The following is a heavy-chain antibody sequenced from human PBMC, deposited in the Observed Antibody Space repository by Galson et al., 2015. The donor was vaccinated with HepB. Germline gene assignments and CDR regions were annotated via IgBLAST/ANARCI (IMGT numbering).Heavy chain of an antibody. CDR3: VRCSILRYFDY. D-gene: IGHD4-17*01. V-gene: IGHV4-61*02. CDR1: GGSISSSSYY. J-gene: IGHJ4*02. Sequence: TLSLTCTVSGGSISSSSYYWGWIRQPAGKGLEWIGRIYTSGNTDYNPSLKSRVTMSVDTSKNQFSLRLTSVTAADTAVYYCVRCSILRYFDYWGQGTLVTVSS. CDR2: IYTSGNT.